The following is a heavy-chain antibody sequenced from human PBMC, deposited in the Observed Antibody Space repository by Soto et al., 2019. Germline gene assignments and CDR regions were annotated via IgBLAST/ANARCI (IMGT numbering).Heavy chain of an antibody. CDR2: IWYDGSNK. D-gene: IGHD6-13*01. CDR1: GFTFSSYG. J-gene: IGHJ1*01. V-gene: IGHV3-33*01. CDR3: ASPIAAAGDYFQH. Sequence: QVQLVESGGGVVQPGRSLRLSCAASGFTFSSYGMHWVRQAPGKGLEWVAVIWYDGSNKYYADSVKGRFTISRDNSKNTLYLQMNSLRAEDTAVYYCASPIAAAGDYFQHWGQGTLVTVSS.